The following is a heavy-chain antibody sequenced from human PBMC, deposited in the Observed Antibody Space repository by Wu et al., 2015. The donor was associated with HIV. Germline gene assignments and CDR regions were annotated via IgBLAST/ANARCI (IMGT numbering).Heavy chain of an antibody. V-gene: IGHV1-69*14. D-gene: IGHD3-16*01. CDR3: ATKFRDVWSIGLQH. CDR1: GGTFSSYA. Sequence: QVQLVQSGAEVKKPGSSVKVSCKASGGTFSSYAISWVRQAPGQGLEWMGGIIPIFGTANYAQRFQGRFTMNEDTSTDTAYMGLTNLRSEDTAVYYCATKFRDVWSIGLQHWGQGTLVTVSS. J-gene: IGHJ1*01. CDR2: IIPIFGTA.